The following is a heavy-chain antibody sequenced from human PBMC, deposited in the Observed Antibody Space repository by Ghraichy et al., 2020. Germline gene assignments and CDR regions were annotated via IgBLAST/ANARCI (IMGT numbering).Heavy chain of an antibody. V-gene: IGHV1-18*01. CDR3: ARGGQMPPYKTYYYYGMDV. Sequence: VKVSCKASGYTFTTYGISWVRQAPGQGLERMGWIGANNGNTYYAQKFQGRVTVTADTSTNTAYMEVRSLRADDTAVYFCARGGQMPPYKTYYYYGMDVWGQGTTVTVSS. J-gene: IGHJ6*02. CDR1: GYTFTTYG. D-gene: IGHD1-1*01. CDR2: IGANNGNT.